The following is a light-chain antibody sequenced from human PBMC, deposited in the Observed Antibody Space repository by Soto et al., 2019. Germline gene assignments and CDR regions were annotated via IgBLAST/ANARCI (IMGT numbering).Light chain of an antibody. J-gene: IGLJ3*02. CDR3: CSSVGGPIWV. CDR1: SSDVGSYDR. V-gene: IGLV2-23*02. Sequence: QSALAQPASVSGSPGQSIAISCTGTSSDVGSYDRVSWYQHHPGKAPTLMIYEVNKRPSGVSDRFSGSKSGNTASLTISGLQAEDEADYYCCSSVGGPIWVFGGGTQLTVL. CDR2: EVN.